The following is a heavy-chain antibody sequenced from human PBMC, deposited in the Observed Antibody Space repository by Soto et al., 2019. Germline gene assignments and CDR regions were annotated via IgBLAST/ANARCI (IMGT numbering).Heavy chain of an antibody. V-gene: IGHV2-5*01. CDR2: IYWNDDK. Sequence: QITLKESGPTLVKPTQTLTLTCTFSGFSLSTSGVGVGWIRQPPGKALEWLALIYWNDDKRYSPSLKSRLTITNAGTKNQVVLTMTNIDPVDTATYYWARLHVASYDFDYWGQGTLLTVSS. D-gene: IGHD2-15*01. J-gene: IGHJ4*02. CDR3: ARLHVASYDFDY. CDR1: GFSLSTSGVG.